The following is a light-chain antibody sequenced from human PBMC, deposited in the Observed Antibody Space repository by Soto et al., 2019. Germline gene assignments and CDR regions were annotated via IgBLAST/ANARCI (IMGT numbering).Light chain of an antibody. V-gene: IGKV1-5*03. CDR1: QSISSW. CDR3: QQYNKGYT. Sequence: DIQMTQSPSTLSASVGDRVTITCRASQSISSWLAWYQQKPGKAPKLLIYKAPSLESGVPSRFSGSGSGTEFTLTISSLQPDDFATYYCQQYNKGYTFGQGTKLEIK. CDR2: KAP. J-gene: IGKJ2*01.